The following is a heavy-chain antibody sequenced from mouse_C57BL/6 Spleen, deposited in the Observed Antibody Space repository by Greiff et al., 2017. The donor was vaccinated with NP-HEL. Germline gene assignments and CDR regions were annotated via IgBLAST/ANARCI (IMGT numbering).Heavy chain of an antibody. CDR2: INPNNGGT. J-gene: IGHJ2*01. Sequence: VQLKQSGPELVKPGASVKIPCKASGYTFTDYNMDWVKQSHGKSLEWIGDINPNNGGTIYNQKFKGKATLTVDKSSSTAYMELRSLTSEDTAVYYCARSANWDGAYFDYWGQGTTLTVSS. V-gene: IGHV1-18*01. CDR1: GYTFTDYN. CDR3: ARSANWDGAYFDY. D-gene: IGHD4-1*01.